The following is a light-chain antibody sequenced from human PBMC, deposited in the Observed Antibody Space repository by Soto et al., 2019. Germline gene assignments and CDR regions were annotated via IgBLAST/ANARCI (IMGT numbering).Light chain of an antibody. J-gene: IGLJ3*02. V-gene: IGLV1-40*01. Sequence: QSVLTQPPSVSGAPGQRVTISCTGSSSNIGAGFDVHWYQQLPGTAPKLLIYVNNNRPSGVPDRFSGSKSGTSASLAITGLQADDEADYYCQSYDSSLSGWVFGGGTKVTVL. CDR3: QSYDSSLSGWV. CDR1: SSNIGAGFD. CDR2: VNN.